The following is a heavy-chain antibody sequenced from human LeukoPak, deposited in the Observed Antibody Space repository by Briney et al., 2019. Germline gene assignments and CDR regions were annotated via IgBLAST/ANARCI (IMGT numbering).Heavy chain of an antibody. CDR3: ARDRGVVEMATIGAFDI. CDR2: INSDGSST. J-gene: IGHJ3*02. Sequence: GGSLRLSCAASGFTFSSYWMHWVRQAPGKGLVWVSRINSDGSSTSYADSVKGRFTISRDNAKNTLYVQMNSLRAEDTAVYYCARDRGVVEMATIGAFDIWGQGTMVTVSS. CDR1: GFTFSSYW. D-gene: IGHD5-24*01. V-gene: IGHV3-74*01.